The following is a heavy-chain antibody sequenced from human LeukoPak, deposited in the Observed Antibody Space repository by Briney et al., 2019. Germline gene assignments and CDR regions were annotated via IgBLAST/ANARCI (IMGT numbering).Heavy chain of an antibody. V-gene: IGHV3-30-3*01. CDR3: ARDDYDSSGYAAYYYYGMDV. CDR2: IAYDGSNK. J-gene: IGHJ6*01. Sequence: GGSLRLSCAASGFTFSSYAMHWVGQAPGKGLEGVAVIAYDGSNKDYADSVKGRFTISRDNSKNTLYLQMNSLRAEDTAVYYCARDDYDSSGYAAYYYYGMDVWGQGTTVTVSS. CDR1: GFTFSSYA. D-gene: IGHD3-22*01.